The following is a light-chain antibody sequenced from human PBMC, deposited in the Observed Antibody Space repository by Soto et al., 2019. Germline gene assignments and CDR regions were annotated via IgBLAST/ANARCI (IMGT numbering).Light chain of an antibody. CDR2: YDD. Sequence: QSVLTQPPSVSEAPRQRGTISGSGSSSNIGNNAVNWYQQLPGKAPKLLIYYDDLLPSGVSDRFSGSKSGTSASLAISGLQSEDEADYYCAAWDDSLNGWVFGGGTKVTVL. CDR1: SSNIGNNA. CDR3: AAWDDSLNGWV. J-gene: IGLJ3*02. V-gene: IGLV1-36*01.